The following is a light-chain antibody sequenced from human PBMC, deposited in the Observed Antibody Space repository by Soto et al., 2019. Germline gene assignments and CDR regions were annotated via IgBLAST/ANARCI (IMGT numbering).Light chain of an antibody. CDR3: SSYGGNNNLI. V-gene: IGLV2-8*01. CDR2: EVT. Sequence: QSALTQPPSASGSPGQSVTISCTGTSSDVGGYTYVSWYQQYPGKAPKLMIYEVTKRPSGVPDRFSGSKPGNTASLTVSGLQAEDEADYYCSSYGGNNNLIFGGGTQLTVL. CDR1: SSDVGGYTY. J-gene: IGLJ2*01.